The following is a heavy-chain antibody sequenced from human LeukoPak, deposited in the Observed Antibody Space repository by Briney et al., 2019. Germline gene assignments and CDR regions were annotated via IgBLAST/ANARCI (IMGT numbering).Heavy chain of an antibody. CDR1: TYTFSDYY. CDR3: ARDSASSGWSSYYYYGMDV. Sequence: GASVKVSCTASTYTFSDYYIHWVRQAPGQGLEWMGRININSGGTKLAQRFQGRVTMTRDTSITTAYMELSGLTSDDTAVYYCARDSASSGWSSYYYYGMDVWGQGTTVTVSS. V-gene: IGHV1-2*06. D-gene: IGHD6-19*01. J-gene: IGHJ6*02. CDR2: ININSGGT.